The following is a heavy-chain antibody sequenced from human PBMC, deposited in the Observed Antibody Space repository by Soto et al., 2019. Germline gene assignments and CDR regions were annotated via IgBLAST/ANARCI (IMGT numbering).Heavy chain of an antibody. V-gene: IGHV1-3*01. J-gene: IGHJ4*02. CDR3: ARAPKSGNYFLSYFDY. CDR1: GYTLTTVA. CDR2: INADNGNT. Sequence: ASVKGACKASGYTLTTVAGRWGRQAPGQRLEWMGWINADNGNTKYSQKFQDRVTITRDTSASTAYMELSSLRSEDTAVYYCARAPKSGNYFLSYFDYWGRGTLVTVPQ. D-gene: IGHD1-7*01.